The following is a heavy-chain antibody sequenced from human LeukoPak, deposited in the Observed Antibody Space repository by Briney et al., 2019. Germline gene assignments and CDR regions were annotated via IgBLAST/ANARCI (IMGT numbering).Heavy chain of an antibody. CDR3: ASPLVRGYDFSY. J-gene: IGHJ4*02. V-gene: IGHV1-46*01. Sequence: ASVKVSCKASGYTFTSYYMHWVRQAPGQGLEWMGIINPSGGSTSYAQKFQGRVTMTRDTSTSTVYMERSSLRSEDTAVYCCASPLVRGYDFSYWGQGTLVTVSS. CDR1: GYTFTSYY. D-gene: IGHD5-12*01. CDR2: INPSGGST.